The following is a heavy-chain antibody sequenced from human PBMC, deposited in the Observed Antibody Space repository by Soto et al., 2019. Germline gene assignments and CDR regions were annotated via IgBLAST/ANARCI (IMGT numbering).Heavy chain of an antibody. V-gene: IGHV3-11*05. CDR1: GFTFSDYY. D-gene: IGHD2-21*01. J-gene: IGHJ6*02. CDR3: ARKLRGDAWYYYGMDV. CDR2: ISSSSSYT. Sequence: QVQLVESGGGLVKPGGSLRLSCAASGFTFSDYYMSWIRQARGKGLEWVSYISSSSSYTIYADSVKGRFTISRDNAKNSLYVQMNSLRAEDTAVYYCARKLRGDAWYYYGMDVWGQGTTVTVSS.